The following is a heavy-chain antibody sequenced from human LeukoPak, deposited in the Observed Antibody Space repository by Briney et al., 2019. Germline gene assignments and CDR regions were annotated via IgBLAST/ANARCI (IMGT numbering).Heavy chain of an antibody. CDR2: IKQDGSEK. J-gene: IGHJ6*03. CDR3: ATPGVDTAAHYYYYMDV. V-gene: IGHV3-7*01. Sequence: QSGGSLRLSCVTSGFSFNNYWMSWVRQAPGKGLEWVANIKQDGSEKYYVDSVKGRFTISRDNAKNSLYLQMNSLRAEDTAVYYCATPGVDTAAHYYYYMDVWGKGTTVTVSS. D-gene: IGHD5-18*01. CDR1: GFSFNNYW.